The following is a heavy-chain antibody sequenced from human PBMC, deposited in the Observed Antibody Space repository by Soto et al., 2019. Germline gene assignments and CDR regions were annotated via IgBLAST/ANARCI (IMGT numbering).Heavy chain of an antibody. Sequence: SVKVSCKASGGTLNKYAIDWVRQAPGQGLEWMGGITPLFGTPNYAQRFQGRVTISADEVTSTAYMELRSLRSDDTGVYYCARQFDYDTSGYYYAYWGQGTLVTVSS. V-gene: IGHV1-69*13. J-gene: IGHJ4*02. D-gene: IGHD3-22*01. CDR3: ARQFDYDTSGYYYAY. CDR2: ITPLFGTP. CDR1: GGTLNKYA.